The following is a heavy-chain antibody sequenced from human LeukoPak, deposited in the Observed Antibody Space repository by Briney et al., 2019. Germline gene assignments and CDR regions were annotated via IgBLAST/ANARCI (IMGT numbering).Heavy chain of an antibody. V-gene: IGHV3-NL1*01. J-gene: IGHJ4*02. CDR2: IDYDGGSG. Sequence: GGSLRLSCTVSGFTLSSYEMSWIRQAPGKGLEWVSSIDYDGGSGHYADSVKGRFTVSRDDSKNTLYLQMNSLRGDDTAVYYCAKDGTSYYYIYYWGQGTLVTVSS. CDR1: GFTLSSYE. CDR3: AKDGTSYYYIYY. D-gene: IGHD2/OR15-2a*01.